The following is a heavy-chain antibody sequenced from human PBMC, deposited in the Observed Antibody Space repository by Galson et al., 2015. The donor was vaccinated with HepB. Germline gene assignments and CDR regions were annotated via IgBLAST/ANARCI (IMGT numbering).Heavy chain of an antibody. D-gene: IGHD3-16*01. V-gene: IGHV3-23*01. CDR3: AKVVGGVTDAFDI. CDR2: ISGNGAST. Sequence: SLGLSCAASGFTFLNYAMHWVRQAPGKGLEWVSVISGNGASTYYTDSVKGRFTIFRDNSQNTVYLQMNSLRAEDTALYYCAKVVGGVTDAFDIWGQGTMVTVSS. CDR1: GFTFLNYA. J-gene: IGHJ3*02.